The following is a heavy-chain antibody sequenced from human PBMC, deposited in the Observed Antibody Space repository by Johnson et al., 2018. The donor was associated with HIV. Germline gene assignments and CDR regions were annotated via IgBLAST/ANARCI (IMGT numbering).Heavy chain of an antibody. CDR1: GFTFDDYG. D-gene: IGHD5-18*01. J-gene: IGHJ3*02. CDR3: AKDFPYTYGPSAFDI. V-gene: IGHV3-20*04. CDR2: INWNGGST. Sequence: VQLVESGGGVVRPGGSLRLSCAASGFTFDDYGMSWVRQAPGKGLEWVSGINWNGGSTGYADSVKGRFTISRDNSKNTLYLQMNSLRPVDTAVYYCAKDFPYTYGPSAFDIWGQVTMVTVSS.